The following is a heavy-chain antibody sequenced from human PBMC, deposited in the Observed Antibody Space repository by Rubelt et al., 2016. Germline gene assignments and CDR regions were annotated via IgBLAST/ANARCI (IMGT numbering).Heavy chain of an antibody. Sequence: QVQLQESGPGLVKPSETLSLTCTVSGGSISSYYWSWIRQPPGKGLEWIGYIIYSGRSGSTYYNPSLKSRVTISVDTSKNQFSLKLSSVTAADTAVYYCASGIMEAFDIWGQGTMVTVSS. D-gene: IGHD3-16*01. J-gene: IGHJ3*02. CDR3: ASGIMEAFDI. CDR2: IIYSGRSGST. CDR1: GGSISSYY. V-gene: IGHV4-59*01.